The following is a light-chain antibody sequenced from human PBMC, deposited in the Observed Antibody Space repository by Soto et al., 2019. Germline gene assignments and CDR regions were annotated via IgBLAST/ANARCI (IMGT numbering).Light chain of an antibody. J-gene: IGKJ1*01. CDR3: QQYNNWPWT. CDR2: GAS. V-gene: IGKV3-15*01. CDR1: QSVSSN. Sequence: EIVMTQSPATLSVSPGERATLSCRASQSVSSNLAWYQQKPGQAPRLLIYGASTRATGIPARFSGSGSRTEFTLTISSLQSEDVAVYYWQQYNNWPWTFGQGTKVEIK.